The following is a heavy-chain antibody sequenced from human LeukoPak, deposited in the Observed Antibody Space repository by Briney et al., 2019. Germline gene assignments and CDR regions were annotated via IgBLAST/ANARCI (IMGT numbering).Heavy chain of an antibody. D-gene: IGHD3-10*01. CDR3: ARGRPTMVRGAPFDY. CDR2: IYYSGST. CDR1: GGSISSYY. J-gene: IGHJ4*02. Sequence: PSETLSLTCTVSGGSISSYYWSWIRQPPGKGLEWIGYIYYSGSTNYNPSLKSRVTISVDTSKNQFSLKLSSVTAADTAVYYCARGRPTMVRGAPFDYWGQGTLVTVSS. V-gene: IGHV4-59*01.